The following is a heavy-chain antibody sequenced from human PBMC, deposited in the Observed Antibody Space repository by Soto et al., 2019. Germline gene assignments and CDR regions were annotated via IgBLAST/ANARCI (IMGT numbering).Heavy chain of an antibody. Sequence: QVQLQQWGAGLLKPSETLSLTCAVYVGSFSGYYWSWIRQPPGKGLEWIGEINHNGSTNYNPSLKSRVTISVDTSKNQFSLKLSSVTAADTPVYYCARRAVVIAIRYFDLWGRGTLVTVSS. J-gene: IGHJ2*01. CDR3: ARRAVVIAIRYFDL. CDR1: VGSFSGYY. V-gene: IGHV4-34*01. CDR2: INHNGST. D-gene: IGHD2-21*01.